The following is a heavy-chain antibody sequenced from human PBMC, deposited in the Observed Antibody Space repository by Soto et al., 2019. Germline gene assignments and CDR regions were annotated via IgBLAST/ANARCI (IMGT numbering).Heavy chain of an antibody. J-gene: IGHJ4*02. Sequence: SETLXLTCAVYGGSFSGYYWSWIRQPPGKGLEWIGEINHSGSTNYNPSLKSRVTISVDTSKNQFSLKLSSVTAADTAVYYCARGSYYDFWSGYLAPKSVDYWGQGTLVTVPS. V-gene: IGHV4-34*01. CDR3: ARGSYYDFWSGYLAPKSVDY. CDR1: GGSFSGYY. CDR2: INHSGST. D-gene: IGHD3-3*01.